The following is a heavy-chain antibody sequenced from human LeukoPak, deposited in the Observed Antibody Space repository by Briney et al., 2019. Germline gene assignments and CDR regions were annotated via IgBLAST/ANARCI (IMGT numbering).Heavy chain of an antibody. D-gene: IGHD6-25*01. CDR3: ARGPPPPRPPKFDY. CDR1: GYTFTNYG. Sequence: ASVKVSCKASGYTFTNYGFSWVRQAPGQGPEWMGWISGYNGNTNYAQRLQGRVTITRDTSASTAYMELSSLRSEDTAVYYCARGPPPPRPPKFDYWGQGTLVTVSS. CDR2: ISGYNGNT. J-gene: IGHJ4*02. V-gene: IGHV1-18*01.